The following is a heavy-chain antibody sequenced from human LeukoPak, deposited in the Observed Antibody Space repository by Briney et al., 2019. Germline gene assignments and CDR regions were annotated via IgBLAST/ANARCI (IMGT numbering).Heavy chain of an antibody. CDR1: GYTFTSYA. Sequence: ASVKVSCKASGYTFTSYAMHWVRQAPGQRLEWMGWINAGNGNTKYSQKFQGRVTITRDTSASTAYMELSSLRSEDTAVYYCARASYYYDSSGYYPCWGQGTLVTVSS. D-gene: IGHD3-22*01. CDR2: INAGNGNT. V-gene: IGHV1-3*01. J-gene: IGHJ4*02. CDR3: ARASYYYDSSGYYPC.